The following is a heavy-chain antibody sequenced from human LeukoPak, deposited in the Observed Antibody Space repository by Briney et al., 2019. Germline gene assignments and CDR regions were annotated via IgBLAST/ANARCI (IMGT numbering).Heavy chain of an antibody. D-gene: IGHD3-22*01. J-gene: IGHJ4*02. CDR3: AKDHESDGYPCLDH. V-gene: IGHV3-53*01. CDR2: IYSGGST. Sequence: PGGSLRLSCAASGFTVSSNYMTWVRQAPGKGLEWVSLIYSGGSTYYADSVKGRFTISRDNSKNTLYLQMNSLRAEDTAVYYCAKDHESDGYPCLDHWGLGTLVTVSS. CDR1: GFTVSSNY.